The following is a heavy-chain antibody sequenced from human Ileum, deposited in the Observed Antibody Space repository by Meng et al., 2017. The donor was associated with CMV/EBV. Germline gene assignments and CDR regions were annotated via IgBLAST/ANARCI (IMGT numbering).Heavy chain of an antibody. V-gene: IGHV4-34*01. J-gene: IGHJ6*02. CDR2: INHSGST. CDR1: GGSFSGYY. D-gene: IGHD6-6*01. CDR3: ARGTRGRIAARPHYYYGMAV. Sequence: SETLSLTCAVYGGSFSGYYWSWIRQPPGKGLEWIGEINHSGSTNYNPSLKSRVTISVDTSKNQFSLKLSSVTAADTAVYYCARGTRGRIAARPHYYYGMAVWGQGNTVNGAS.